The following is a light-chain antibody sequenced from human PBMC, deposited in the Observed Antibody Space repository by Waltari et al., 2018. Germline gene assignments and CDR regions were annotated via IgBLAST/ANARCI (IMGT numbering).Light chain of an antibody. CDR2: AAS. V-gene: IGKV1-39*01. J-gene: IGKJ4*01. CDR1: QSISSY. CDR3: QQSYSTPALT. Sequence: DIQMTQSPSSLSASVGDRVTITCRASQSISSYLNWYQQKPGKAPKLLIYAASSLQSGVRSRFSGSGSGTDFTLTISSLQPEDFATYYGQQSYSTPALTFGGGTKVEIK.